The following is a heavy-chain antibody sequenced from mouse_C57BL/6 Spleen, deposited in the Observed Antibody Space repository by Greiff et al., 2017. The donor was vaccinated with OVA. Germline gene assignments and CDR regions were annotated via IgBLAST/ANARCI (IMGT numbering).Heavy chain of an antibody. J-gene: IGHJ1*03. CDR3: ARRNYYGSSPWYFDV. V-gene: IGHV5-17*01. D-gene: IGHD1-1*01. CDR1: GFTFSDYG. CDR2: ISSGSSTI. Sequence: EVNVVESGGGLVKPGGSLKLSCAASGFTFSDYGMHWVRQAPEKGLEWVAYISSGSSTIYYADTVKGRFTISRDNAKNTLFLQMTSLRSEDTAMYYCARRNYYGSSPWYFDVGGTGTTVTVSS.